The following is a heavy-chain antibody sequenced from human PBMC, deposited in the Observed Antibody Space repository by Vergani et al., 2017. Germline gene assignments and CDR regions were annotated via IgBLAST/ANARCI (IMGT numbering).Heavy chain of an antibody. CDR2: IIPILGIA. J-gene: IGHJ6*03. CDR3: ARDRIVVVPAASYYYYYIDV. Sequence: QVQLVQSGAEVKKPGSSVKVSCKASGGTFSSYAISWVRQAPGQGLEWMGRIIPILGIANYAQKFQGRVTITADKSTSTAYMELSSRRSEDTAVYYCARDRIVVVPAASYYYYYIDVWGKGTTVTVSS. V-gene: IGHV1-69*09. CDR1: GGTFSSYA. D-gene: IGHD2-2*01.